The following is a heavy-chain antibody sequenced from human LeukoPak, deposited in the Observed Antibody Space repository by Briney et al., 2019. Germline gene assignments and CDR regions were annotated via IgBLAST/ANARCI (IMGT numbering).Heavy chain of an antibody. CDR3: ARGWRSSSLDY. J-gene: IGHJ4*02. CDR2: ISAYNGNT. Sequence: ASVKVSCKASGYTFTSYGISWVRQAPGQGLEWMGWISAYNGNTNYAQKFQGRVTMTRDMSTSTVYMELSSLRSEDTAVYYCARGWRSSSLDYWGQGTLVTVSS. V-gene: IGHV1-18*01. D-gene: IGHD6-13*01. CDR1: GYTFTSYG.